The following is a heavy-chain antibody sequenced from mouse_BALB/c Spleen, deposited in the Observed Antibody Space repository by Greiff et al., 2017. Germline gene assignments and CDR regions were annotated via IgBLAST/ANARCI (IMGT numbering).Heavy chain of an antibody. J-gene: IGHJ4*01. CDR3: ARAGSSFGAMDY. Sequence: EVKLVESGGGLVKPGGSLKLSCAASGFTFSSYAMSWVRQTPEKRLEWVASISSGGSTYYPDSVKGRFTISRDNARNILYLQMSSLRSEDTAMYYCARAGSSFGAMDYWGQGTSVTVSS. V-gene: IGHV5-6-5*01. CDR2: ISSGGST. D-gene: IGHD1-1*01. CDR1: GFTFSSYA.